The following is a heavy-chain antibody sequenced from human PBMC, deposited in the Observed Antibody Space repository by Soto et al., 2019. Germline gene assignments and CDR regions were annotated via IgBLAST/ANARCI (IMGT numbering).Heavy chain of an antibody. Sequence: QVQLVESGGGLVKPGGSLRLSCAASGFTFSDYYMSWIRQAPGKGLEWVSNIRSSGSTIYYADSVKGRFTISRDNAKNSLYLQMNTPRADETAVYCSARVGPPLDYWGQGTLVTVSS. J-gene: IGHJ4*02. CDR3: ARVGPPLDY. CDR2: IRSSGSTI. CDR1: GFTFSDYY. V-gene: IGHV3-11*01.